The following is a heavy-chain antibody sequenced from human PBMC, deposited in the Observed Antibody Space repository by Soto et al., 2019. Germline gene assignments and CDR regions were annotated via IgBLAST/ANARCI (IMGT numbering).Heavy chain of an antibody. CDR1: GFTFSSYE. D-gene: IGHD3-10*01. J-gene: IGHJ4*02. Sequence: PGGSLRLSCAASGFTFSSYEMNWVRQAPGKGLEWVSYISSSGSTIYYADSVKGRFTISRDNAKNSLYLQMNSLRAEDTAVYYCARALPQPLWFGELLSRTAEYYFDYWGQGTLVTVSS. V-gene: IGHV3-48*03. CDR3: ARALPQPLWFGELLSRTAEYYFDY. CDR2: ISSSGSTI.